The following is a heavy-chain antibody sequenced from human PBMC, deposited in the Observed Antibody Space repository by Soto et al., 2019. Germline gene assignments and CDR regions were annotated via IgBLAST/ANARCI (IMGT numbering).Heavy chain of an antibody. CDR3: GRGVNYDSEGVDAFDS. Sequence: QVRLQQSGPGLVQPSQTLSLTCTVSGGSITSGDYYWSWIRQSPDYALDWIGHFSYSGTTNYNPSLKSRFNIAADTSNNQFSLILSSLTAADTAVYYCGRGVNYDSEGVDAFDSWGQGTMVTVSS. J-gene: IGHJ3*02. CDR1: GGSITSGDYY. D-gene: IGHD3-22*01. V-gene: IGHV4-30-4*01. CDR2: FSYSGTT.